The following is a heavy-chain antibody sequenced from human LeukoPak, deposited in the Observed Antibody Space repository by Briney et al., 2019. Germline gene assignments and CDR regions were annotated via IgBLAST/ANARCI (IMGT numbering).Heavy chain of an antibody. V-gene: IGHV1-24*01. CDR3: ATAIVVVVASTAAFDI. J-gene: IGHJ3*02. CDR2: FDLEDGET. CDR1: GYTLTELS. Sequence: ASVTVSCKVSGYTLTELSMHWVRQAPGKGLEWMGGFDLEDGETIYAQKFQGRVTMTEDTSTDTAYMELTSLRSEDTAVYYCATAIVVVVASTAAFDIWGQGTMVTVSS. D-gene: IGHD2-15*01.